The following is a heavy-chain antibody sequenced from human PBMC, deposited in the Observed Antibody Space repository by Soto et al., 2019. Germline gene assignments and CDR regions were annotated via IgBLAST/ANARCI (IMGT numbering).Heavy chain of an antibody. Sequence: GGSLRLSCAASGFTFSSYAMHWVRQAPGKGLEWVAVISYDGSNKYYADSVKGRFTISRDNSKNTLYLQMNSLRAEDTAVYYCARWFGELLPNYYYCGMDVWGQGTTVTVS. CDR1: GFTFSSYA. D-gene: IGHD3-10*01. CDR3: ARWFGELLPNYYYCGMDV. V-gene: IGHV3-30-3*01. CDR2: ISYDGSNK. J-gene: IGHJ6*02.